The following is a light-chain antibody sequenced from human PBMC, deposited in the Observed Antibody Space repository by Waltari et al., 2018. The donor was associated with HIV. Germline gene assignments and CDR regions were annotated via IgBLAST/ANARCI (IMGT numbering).Light chain of an antibody. J-gene: IGLJ2*01. CDR1: MSHFGSKN. CDR2: RND. Sequence: QSVLTQPPAASGTPGQRVPISCSGSMSHFGSKNVYWYQHVPGTAPKLLMYRNDQRPSGVPDRFSGSKSGTSASLAISGLRSEDEADYYCVVWDDSLSGVVFGGGTKLTVL. CDR3: VVWDDSLSGVV. V-gene: IGLV1-47*01.